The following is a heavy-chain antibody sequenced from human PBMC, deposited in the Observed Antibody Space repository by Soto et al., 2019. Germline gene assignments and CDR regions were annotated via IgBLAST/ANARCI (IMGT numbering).Heavy chain of an antibody. J-gene: IGHJ5*02. CDR3: ARDHGEYRSGWRSANWFDP. V-gene: IGHV4-59*01. Sequence: SETLSLTCTVSGGSISSYYWSWIRQPPGKGLEWIGYIYYSGSTNYNPSLKSRVTISVDTSKNQFSLKLSSVTAADTAVYYCARDHGEYRSGWRSANWFDPCGQXTLVTVSS. CDR2: IYYSGST. D-gene: IGHD6-19*01. CDR1: GGSISSYY.